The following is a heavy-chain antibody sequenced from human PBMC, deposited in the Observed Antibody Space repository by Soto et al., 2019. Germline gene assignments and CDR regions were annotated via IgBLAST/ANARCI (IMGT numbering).Heavy chain of an antibody. CDR3: ARKEGYSYGDFDY. CDR2: IYYNGST. V-gene: IGHV4-31*03. Sequence: QVQLQESGTGLVKPSQTLSLTCSVSGGSISSGGYYWSWIRQHPGKGLEWIGYIYYNGSTYYNPSLKSRLTIQVDTSTYQFSLKLSSVTAADTAVYYCARKEGYSYGDFDYWGQGTLVTVSS. D-gene: IGHD5-18*01. CDR1: GGSISSGGYY. J-gene: IGHJ4*02.